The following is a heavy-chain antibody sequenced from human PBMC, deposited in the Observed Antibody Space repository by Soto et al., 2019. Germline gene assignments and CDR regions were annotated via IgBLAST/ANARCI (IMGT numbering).Heavy chain of an antibody. V-gene: IGHV3-23*01. CDR1: GFTFSSYA. CDR2: ISGSGGGT. CDR3: AKGRGDYGGGFDY. J-gene: IGHJ4*02. Sequence: GGSLRLSCAASGFTFSSYAMSWVRQAPGKGLEWVSVISGSGGGTYYADSVKGRFTISRDNSKNTLYLQMNSLRAEDTAVYYCAKGRGDYGGGFDYWRQGTLVTVSS. D-gene: IGHD4-17*01.